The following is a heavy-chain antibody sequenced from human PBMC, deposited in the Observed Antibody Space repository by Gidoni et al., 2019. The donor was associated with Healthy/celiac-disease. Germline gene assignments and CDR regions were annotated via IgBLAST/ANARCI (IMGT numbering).Heavy chain of an antibody. D-gene: IGHD6-6*01. CDR1: GYTVTRYG. Sequence: QVQLGQSGAEVKKPGASVKVSCKASGYTVTRYGISWVRQAPGKGLEWMGWISAYNGTTTYAPKLQGRVTMTPDTSTSTAYMELRSLRSDDTAVYYCARGVDSSSSAYYLGQGTLVTVSS. CDR2: ISAYNGTT. V-gene: IGHV1-18*01. CDR3: ARGVDSSSSAYY. J-gene: IGHJ4*02.